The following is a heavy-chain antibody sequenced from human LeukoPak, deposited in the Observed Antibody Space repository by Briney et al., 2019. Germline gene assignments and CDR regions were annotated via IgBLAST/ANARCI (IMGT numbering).Heavy chain of an antibody. CDR3: ASEYSSSPEGFDY. CDR1: GVSFSGYY. Sequence: SETLSLTCAVYGVSFSGYYWSWIRQPPGKGLEWIGEINHSGSTNYNPSLKSRVTISVDTSKNQFSLKLSSVTAADTAVYYCASEYSSSPEGFDYWGQGTLVTVSS. D-gene: IGHD6-6*01. V-gene: IGHV4-34*01. J-gene: IGHJ4*02. CDR2: INHSGST.